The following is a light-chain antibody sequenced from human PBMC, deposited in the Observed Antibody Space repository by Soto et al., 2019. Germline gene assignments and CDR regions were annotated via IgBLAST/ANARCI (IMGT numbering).Light chain of an antibody. CDR1: QSVSSSY. CDR3: QQHGGSPPYT. CDR2: GVS. V-gene: IGKV3-20*01. Sequence: EIVLTQSPGTLSLSPGERATLSCRASQSVSSSYLAWYQQKPGQAPRLLIYGVSSRATGIPDRFSGSGSGTDFTLTLTRLEPEDFAVYYCQQHGGSPPYTFGQGTKLEIK. J-gene: IGKJ2*01.